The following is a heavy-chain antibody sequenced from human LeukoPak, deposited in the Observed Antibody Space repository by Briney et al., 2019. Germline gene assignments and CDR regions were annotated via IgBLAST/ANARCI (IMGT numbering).Heavy chain of an antibody. V-gene: IGHV1-46*01. J-gene: IGHJ4*02. CDR2: MNPSGGST. CDR1: GYTFTSYY. D-gene: IGHD3-16*02. Sequence: GASVKVSCKASGYTFTSYYMHWVRQAPGQGPEWMGIMNPSGGSTTYAQKFQGRVTMTRDTSTSTLYMELSSLRSEDTAVYYCARDRVYDYSWGSYRYKGSFFYHWGQG. CDR3: ARDRVYDYSWGSYRYKGSFFYH.